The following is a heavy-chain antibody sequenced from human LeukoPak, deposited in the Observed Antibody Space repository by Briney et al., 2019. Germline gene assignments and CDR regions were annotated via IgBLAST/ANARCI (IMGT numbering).Heavy chain of an antibody. CDR2: ISSSSTSI. Sequence: GGSLRLSCAASGFTFGSYNMNWVRQAPGKGLEWVSSISSSSTSIYYADSVRGRFTISRDNAKNSLYLQMNSLRAEDTAVYYCARVQYFWSGSLLYYMDVWGKGTTVTVSS. V-gene: IGHV3-21*01. J-gene: IGHJ6*03. CDR3: ARVQYFWSGSLLYYMDV. CDR1: GFTFGSYN. D-gene: IGHD3-3*01.